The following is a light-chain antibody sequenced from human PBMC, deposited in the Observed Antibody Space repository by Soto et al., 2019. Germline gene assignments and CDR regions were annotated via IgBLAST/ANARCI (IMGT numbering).Light chain of an antibody. Sequence: DIQMNQSPSTLSASVGDRVTITCRASQTSNWLAWYQQKPGKAPKLLIYKASSLESGVPSRFSGSGSGTEFTLTISSLQPDDFATYYCQQYNNYSPRTFGQGTKVEIK. J-gene: IGKJ1*01. CDR3: QQYNNYSPRT. CDR2: KAS. V-gene: IGKV1-5*03. CDR1: QTSNW.